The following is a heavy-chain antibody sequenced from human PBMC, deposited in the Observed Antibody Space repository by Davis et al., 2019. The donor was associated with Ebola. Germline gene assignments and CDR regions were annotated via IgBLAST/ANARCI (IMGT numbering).Heavy chain of an antibody. J-gene: IGHJ4*02. Sequence: AASVKVSCKASGYTFTNYGINWVRQAPGQGLEWMGWINPHNGNTNYAQNVQGRVIMTTDTATTTAYMEVGGLRSDDTAVYYCARAQFPTTSDHWGQGTLVTVSS. CDR2: INPHNGNT. CDR3: ARAQFPTTSDH. V-gene: IGHV1-18*01. D-gene: IGHD1-1*01. CDR1: GYTFTNYG.